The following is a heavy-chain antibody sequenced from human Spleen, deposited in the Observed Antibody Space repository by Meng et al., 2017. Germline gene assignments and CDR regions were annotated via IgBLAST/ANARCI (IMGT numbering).Heavy chain of an antibody. V-gene: IGHV3-74*01. D-gene: IGHD6-13*01. CDR1: GFTFSSYW. CDR3: ARGYSSSWYSDYYGMDV. J-gene: IGHJ6*02. Sequence: GESLKISCAASGFTFSSYWMHWVRQAPGKGLVWVSRINSDGSSTSYADSVKGRFTISRDNAKNTLYLQMNSLRAEDTAVYYCARGYSSSWYSDYYGMDVWGQGTTVTVSS. CDR2: INSDGSST.